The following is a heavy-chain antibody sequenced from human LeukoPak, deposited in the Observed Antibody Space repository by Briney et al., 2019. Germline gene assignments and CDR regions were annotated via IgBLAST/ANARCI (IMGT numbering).Heavy chain of an antibody. J-gene: IGHJ3*02. V-gene: IGHV4-34*01. D-gene: IGHD5-18*01. Sequence: SETLSLTCAVYGGSFSGYYWSWIRQPPGKGLEWIGEINYSGRTNYNPSLKSRVTISVDTSKNQFSLKLSSVTAADTAVYYCARHYRLWTKGYAFDIWGQGTMVTVSS. CDR3: ARHYRLWTKGYAFDI. CDR2: INYSGRT. CDR1: GGSFSGYY.